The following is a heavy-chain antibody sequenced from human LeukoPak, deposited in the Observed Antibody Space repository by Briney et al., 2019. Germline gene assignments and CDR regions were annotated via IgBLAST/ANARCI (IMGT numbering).Heavy chain of an antibody. CDR1: GFTFSSYS. CDR2: ISSSSSCI. Sequence: GGSLRLSCAASGFTFSSYSMNWVRQAPGKGLEWVSSISSSSSCIYYADSLKGRFTTSRDNVKNVLYLQMNSLRPEDTALYYCAKDLSSAITSALVLDVWGQGTTVIVS. CDR3: AKDLSSAITSALVLDV. D-gene: IGHD3-22*01. J-gene: IGHJ6*02. V-gene: IGHV3-21*04.